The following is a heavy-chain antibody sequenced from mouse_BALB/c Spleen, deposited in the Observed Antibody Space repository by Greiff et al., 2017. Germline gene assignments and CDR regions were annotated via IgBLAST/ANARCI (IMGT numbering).Heavy chain of an antibody. CDR2: IYPGNVNT. CDR1: GYTFTSYY. Sequence: QVQLKQSGPELVKPGASVRISCKASGYTFTSYYIHWVKQRPGQGLEWIGWIYPGNVNTKYNEKFKGKATLTADKSSSTAYMQLSSLTSEDSAVYFCARWEGYGYDFDYWGQGTTRTVSS. CDR3: ARWEGYGYDFDY. V-gene: IGHV1S56*01. J-gene: IGHJ2*01. D-gene: IGHD1-2*01.